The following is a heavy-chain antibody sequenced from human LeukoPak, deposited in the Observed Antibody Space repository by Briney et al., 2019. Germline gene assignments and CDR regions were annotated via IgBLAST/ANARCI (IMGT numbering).Heavy chain of an antibody. CDR3: ARALLGPWFDP. Sequence: SETLSLTCTVSGGSISSYYWSWIRQPPGKGLEWIGYIYYSGSTNYNPSLKSRVTISVDTSKNQFSPKLSSVTAADTAVYYCARALLGPWFDPWGQGTLVTVSP. CDR1: GGSISSYY. J-gene: IGHJ5*02. CDR2: IYYSGST. D-gene: IGHD2-15*01. V-gene: IGHV4-59*01.